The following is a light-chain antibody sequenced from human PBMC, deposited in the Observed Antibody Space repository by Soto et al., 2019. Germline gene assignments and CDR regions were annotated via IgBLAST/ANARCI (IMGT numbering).Light chain of an antibody. CDR3: QQAYNFPCT. CDR2: AAS. Sequence: DIQMTQSPSSVSASVGDRITITRRASQGISRWLAWYQQKPGRAPTLLIYAASNLQSGVPSRFSGSGSGTDFTLTITSLQAEDFATYHCQQAYNFPCTFGPGTKVDI. J-gene: IGKJ3*01. CDR1: QGISRW. V-gene: IGKV1-12*01.